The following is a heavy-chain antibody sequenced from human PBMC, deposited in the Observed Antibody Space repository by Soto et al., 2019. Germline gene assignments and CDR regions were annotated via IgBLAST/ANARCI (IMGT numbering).Heavy chain of an antibody. CDR1: GFTFSSYA. Sequence: GGSLRLSCAASGFTFSSYAMSWVRQAPGKGLEWVSAISGSGGSTYYADSVKGRFTISRDNSKNTLYLQMNSLRAEDTAVYYCAKDCSRLRLTGEFDYWGQGTLVTVSS. CDR2: ISGSGGST. J-gene: IGHJ4*02. D-gene: IGHD7-27*01. CDR3: AKDCSRLRLTGEFDY. V-gene: IGHV3-23*01.